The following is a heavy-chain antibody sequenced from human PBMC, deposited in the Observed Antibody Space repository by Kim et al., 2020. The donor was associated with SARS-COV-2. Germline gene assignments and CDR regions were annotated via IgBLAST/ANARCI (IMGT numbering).Heavy chain of an antibody. D-gene: IGHD3-10*01. CDR2: ISNSGDT. J-gene: IGHJ6*02. CDR3: AKRVGYLGSGYMDV. CDR1: GFTFSAYG. Sequence: GGSLRLSCAASGFTFSAYGMNWVRQAPGKGLEWVSAISNSGDTFDADSVKGRLTISRDNSKNTLYLQMNSLRAADTAVYYCAKRVGYLGSGYMDVWGQGTTVTVSS. V-gene: IGHV3-23*01.